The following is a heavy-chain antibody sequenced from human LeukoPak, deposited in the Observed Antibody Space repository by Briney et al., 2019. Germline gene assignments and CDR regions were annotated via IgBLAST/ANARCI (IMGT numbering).Heavy chain of an antibody. V-gene: IGHV3-23*01. CDR2: ISGDGTET. Sequence: GGSLRLSCAASGFTFSSYAMSWVRQAPGKGLEWVSTISGDGTETFYADSVKGRFTISRDNSKNTHYLQMSSLRAEDTGIYYCAKGGHYSFFDYWGQGTLVTVSS. J-gene: IGHJ4*02. CDR3: AKGGHYSFFDY. CDR1: GFTFSSYA. D-gene: IGHD4-11*01.